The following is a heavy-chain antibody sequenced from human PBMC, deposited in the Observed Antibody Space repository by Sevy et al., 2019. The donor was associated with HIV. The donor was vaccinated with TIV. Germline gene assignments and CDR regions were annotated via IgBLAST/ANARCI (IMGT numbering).Heavy chain of an antibody. D-gene: IGHD6-6*01. J-gene: IGHJ4*02. V-gene: IGHV1-8*01. CDR3: ARVEYSSSSFDY. CDR1: GYTFTSYD. Sequence: ASVKVSCKASGYTFTSYDINWVRQATGQGLEWMGWMNPNSGNTGYAQKFQGRVTMTRNTSISTAYMELSSLGSEDTAVYYCARVEYSSSSFDYWGQGTLVTVSS. CDR2: MNPNSGNT.